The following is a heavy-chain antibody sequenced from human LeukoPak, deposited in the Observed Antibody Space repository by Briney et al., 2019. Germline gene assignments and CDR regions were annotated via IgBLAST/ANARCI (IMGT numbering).Heavy chain of an antibody. Sequence: GGSLRLSCAASGFTFSSYGMHWVRQAPGKGLEWVANIKQDGSEKYYVDSVKGRFTISRDNAKNSLYLQMNSLRAEDTAVYYCARVRSGWYEDYWGQGTLVTVSS. CDR1: GFTFSSYG. D-gene: IGHD6-19*01. CDR3: ARVRSGWYEDY. V-gene: IGHV3-7*04. CDR2: IKQDGSEK. J-gene: IGHJ4*02.